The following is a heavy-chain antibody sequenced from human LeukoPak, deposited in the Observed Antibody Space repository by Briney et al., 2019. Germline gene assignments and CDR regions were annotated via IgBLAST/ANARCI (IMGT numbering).Heavy chain of an antibody. CDR1: GFTFSSDA. V-gene: IGHV3-23*01. CDR3: ATGEWELLLDY. J-gene: IGHJ4*02. CDR2: ISGRGGRR. Sequence: GGALRLSCAASGFTFSSDAMTWVRRAPGKGLELVSAISGRGGRRYYASSVKGRFTISRDNSKNTLYLQMTSLRAEDTALYYCATGEWELLLDYWGQGTLVTVSS. D-gene: IGHD1-26*01.